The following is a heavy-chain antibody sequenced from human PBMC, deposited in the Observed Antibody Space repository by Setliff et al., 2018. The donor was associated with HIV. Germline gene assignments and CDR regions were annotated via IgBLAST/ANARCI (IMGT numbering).Heavy chain of an antibody. Sequence: PSETLSLTCSVSGVSIRTYYWSWVLQVPGKGPEWIGNAYYGGSTDYNTYNPSLKSRVTVIIDIYKNQMSLNLRSVTAADTAVYYCARHLTYDTIPSLTAYCWDVWGQGTTVTVSS. D-gene: IGHD3-22*01. CDR2: AYYGGSTDYN. V-gene: IGHV4-59*01. J-gene: IGHJ6*02. CDR3: ARHLTYDTIPSLTAYCWDV. CDR1: GVSIRTYY.